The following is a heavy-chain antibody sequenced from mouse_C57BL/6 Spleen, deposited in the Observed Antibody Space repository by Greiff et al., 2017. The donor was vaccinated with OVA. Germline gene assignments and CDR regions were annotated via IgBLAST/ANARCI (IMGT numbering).Heavy chain of an antibody. CDR2: IDPSDSET. Sequence: QVQLQQPGAELVRPGSSVKLSCKASGYTFTSYWMHWVKQRPIQGLEWIGNIDPSDSETHYNQKFKDKATLTVDKSSSTAYMQLSSLTSEDSAVYYGARKGVYYDYGNYFDYWGQGTTLTVSS. J-gene: IGHJ2*01. CDR3: ARKGVYYDYGNYFDY. CDR1: GYTFTSYW. V-gene: IGHV1-52*01. D-gene: IGHD2-4*01.